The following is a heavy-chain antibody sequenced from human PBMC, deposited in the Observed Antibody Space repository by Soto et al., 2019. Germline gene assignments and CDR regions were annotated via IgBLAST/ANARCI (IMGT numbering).Heavy chain of an antibody. V-gene: IGHV1-69*08. CDR2: IIPILGIA. Sequence: QVQLVQSGAEVKKPGSSVKVSCKASGGTFSSYTISWVRQAPGQGLEWMGRIIPILGIANYAQKFQVRVTITADKSTSTAYMELRSLRSEVTAVYYCARDTRIVAAGTFGAFDIWGHGTMVTVSS. CDR3: ARDTRIVAAGTFGAFDI. J-gene: IGHJ3*02. D-gene: IGHD6-13*01. CDR1: GGTFSSYT.